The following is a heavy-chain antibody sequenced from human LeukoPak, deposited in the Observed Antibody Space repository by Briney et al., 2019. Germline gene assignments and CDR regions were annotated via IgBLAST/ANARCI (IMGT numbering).Heavy chain of an antibody. CDR2: MFYGGST. CDR1: GDSISSSSYY. V-gene: IGHV4-39*01. D-gene: IGHD6-19*01. CDR3: ASPLRSGWRAGFEN. Sequence: SETLSLTCTVSGDSISSSSYYWGWIRQPPGKGLEWIGTMFYGGSTDYNPSLKSRVTISVDTSKNQFSLKLISVTAADTAVYYCASPLRSGWRAGFENWGQGALVTVSS. J-gene: IGHJ4*02.